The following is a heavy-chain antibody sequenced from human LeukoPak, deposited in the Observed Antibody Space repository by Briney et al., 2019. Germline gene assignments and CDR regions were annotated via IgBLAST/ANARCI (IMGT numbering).Heavy chain of an antibody. CDR2: ISGSGGST. CDR3: AKDSAGYSSGWYTY. CDR1: GFTFSSYA. Sequence: PGGSLRLSCAASGFTFSSYAMSWVRQDPGKGLEWVSAISGSGGSTYYADSVKGRFTISRDNSKNTLYLQMNSLRAEDTAVYYCAKDSAGYSSGWYTYWGQGTLVTVSS. V-gene: IGHV3-23*01. D-gene: IGHD6-19*01. J-gene: IGHJ4*02.